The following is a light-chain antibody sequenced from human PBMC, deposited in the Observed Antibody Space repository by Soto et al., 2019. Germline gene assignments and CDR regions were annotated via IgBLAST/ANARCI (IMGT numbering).Light chain of an antibody. J-gene: IGLJ2*01. V-gene: IGLV1-51*02. CDR1: NSNIGNNY. CDR3: GSWDSSLTADV. Sequence: QSVLTQPPSVSAAPGQKVTISCSGRNSNIGNNYVSWYQQVPGAAPKLLIYKDNKRPSEIPDRFSGSKSGTSATLGITGLQTGDEADYYCGSWDSSLTADVFGGGTKVTVL. CDR2: KDN.